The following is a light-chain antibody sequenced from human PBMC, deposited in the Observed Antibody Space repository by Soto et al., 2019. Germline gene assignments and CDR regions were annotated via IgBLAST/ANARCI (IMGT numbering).Light chain of an antibody. J-gene: IGLJ2*01. CDR3: ASYTTSHTVI. Sequence: QSALTQPASVSGSPGQAITISCTGTTSDIGRFNDVSWYQHHPGKAPKLMIYDVSNRPSGLSNRFSGSKSGNTASLIISGLQAEDEDDYYCASYTTSHTVIFGGGTKLTVL. CDR1: TSDIGRFND. CDR2: DVS. V-gene: IGLV2-14*03.